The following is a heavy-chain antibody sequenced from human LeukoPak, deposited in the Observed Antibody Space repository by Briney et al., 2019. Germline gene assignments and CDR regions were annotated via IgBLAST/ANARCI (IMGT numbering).Heavy chain of an antibody. J-gene: IGHJ4*02. D-gene: IGHD3-16*02. V-gene: IGHV3-43*01. CDR3: AKDYVWGSYRYFDY. CDR2: ISWDGGST. CDR1: GFTFDNYT. Sequence: GGSLRLSCAASGFTFDNYTMHWVRQAPGKGLEWVSLISWDGGSTYYADSVKGRFTISRDNSKNTLYLQMNSLRAEDTAVYYCAKDYVWGSYRYFDYWGQGTLVTVSS.